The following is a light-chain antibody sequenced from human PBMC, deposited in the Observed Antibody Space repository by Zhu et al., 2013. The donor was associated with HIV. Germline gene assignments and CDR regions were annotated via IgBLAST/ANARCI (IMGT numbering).Light chain of an antibody. V-gene: IGKV3-20*01. J-gene: IGKJ1*01. CDR2: YVS. CDR1: QTVTSNY. Sequence: EIVLTQSPGTLSLSPGERATLSCRASQTVTSNYLVWYQQKPGQAPRLLISYVSRRATGIPDRFSGSGSGTDFTLTISRLEPEDFAVYYCQHHADSWTFGQGTKVEIK. CDR3: QHHADSWT.